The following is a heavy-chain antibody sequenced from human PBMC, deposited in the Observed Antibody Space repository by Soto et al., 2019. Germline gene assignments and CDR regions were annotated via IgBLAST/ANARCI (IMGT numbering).Heavy chain of an antibody. V-gene: IGHV3-74*01. Sequence: GGSLRLSCTASGFNFSRFWTHWVRQVPGRGLVWVSHINSDGSRTSYADSVKGRFTISRDNAKNTLFLQMNSLRAEDTAVYYCARDLSSCSSARCYSFYYGMDLWGQGTTVT. CDR3: ARDLSSCSSARCYSFYYGMDL. CDR1: GFNFSRFW. D-gene: IGHD2-2*01. CDR2: INSDGSRT. J-gene: IGHJ6*02.